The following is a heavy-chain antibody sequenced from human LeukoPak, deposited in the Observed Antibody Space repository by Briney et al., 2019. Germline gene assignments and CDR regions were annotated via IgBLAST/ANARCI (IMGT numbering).Heavy chain of an antibody. CDR2: ISSNGGST. CDR3: AKVMNYYDSSGYSLDY. Sequence: GGSLRLFCAASGFTFSSYAMHWVRQAPGKGLEYGSAISSNGGSTYYANSVKGRFTFSRDNSKNTLYLQMGSLRAEDMAVYYCAKVMNYYDSSGYSLDYWGQGTLVTVSS. D-gene: IGHD3-22*01. CDR1: GFTFSSYA. J-gene: IGHJ4*02. V-gene: IGHV3-64*01.